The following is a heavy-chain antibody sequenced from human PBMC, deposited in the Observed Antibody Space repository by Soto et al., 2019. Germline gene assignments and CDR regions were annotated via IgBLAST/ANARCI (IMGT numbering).Heavy chain of an antibody. CDR2: INHSGST. CDR3: ARSLMDV. J-gene: IGHJ6*03. CDR1: GGSFSGYY. Sequence: SETLSLTCAVYGGSFSGYYWTWIRQPPGKGLEWIGEINHSGSTHYNPSLKSRVTISIDTSKNQFSLKLSSVTAADTAVYYCARSLMDVWGKGTTVTVSS. V-gene: IGHV4-34*01.